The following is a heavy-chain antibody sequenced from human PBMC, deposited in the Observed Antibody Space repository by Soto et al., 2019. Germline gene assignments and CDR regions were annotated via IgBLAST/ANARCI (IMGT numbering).Heavy chain of an antibody. Sequence: QVQLQESGPGLVKPSETLSLTCTVSGGSISSYYWNWIRQSPGKGLEWIGFIYYSGSTNYNPSLTSRVTISVDTSKNQYSLKLSSVTAADTAVYYCAAYIWGNAFDIWGQGTMVTVSS. CDR3: AAYIWGNAFDI. CDR1: GGSISSYY. D-gene: IGHD3-16*01. J-gene: IGHJ3*02. V-gene: IGHV4-59*03. CDR2: IYYSGST.